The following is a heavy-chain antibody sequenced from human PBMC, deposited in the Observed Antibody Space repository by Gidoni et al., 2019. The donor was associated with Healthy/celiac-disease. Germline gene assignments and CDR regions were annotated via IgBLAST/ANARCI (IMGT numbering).Heavy chain of an antibody. CDR3: AKSFSVAAADTSDY. CDR2: ISGSGGST. D-gene: IGHD6-13*01. J-gene: IGHJ4*02. V-gene: IGHV3-23*01. Sequence: EVQLLESGGGWVQPGGSLGLSGAASGSPFRSYAMSWVRQAPGKGLEWVSAISGSGGSTYYADSVKGRFTISRDNSKNTLYLQMNSLRAEDTAVYYCAKSFSVAAADTSDYWGQGTLVTVSS. CDR1: GSPFRSYA.